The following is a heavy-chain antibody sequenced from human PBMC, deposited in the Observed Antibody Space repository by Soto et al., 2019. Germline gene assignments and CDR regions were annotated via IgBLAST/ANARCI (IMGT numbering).Heavy chain of an antibody. J-gene: IGHJ4*02. CDR3: AKDTVAVAGSFDY. CDR2: ISWNSGSI. V-gene: IGHV3-9*01. Sequence: ESGGGLVQPGRSLRLSCAASGFTFDDYAMHWVRQAPGKGLEWVSGISWNSGSIGYADSVKGRFTISRDNAKNSLYLQMNSLRAEDTAVYYCAKDTVAVAGSFDYWGQGTLVTVSS. CDR1: GFTFDDYA. D-gene: IGHD6-19*01.